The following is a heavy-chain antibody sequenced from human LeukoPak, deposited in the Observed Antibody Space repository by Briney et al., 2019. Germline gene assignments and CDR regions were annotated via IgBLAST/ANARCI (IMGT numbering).Heavy chain of an antibody. CDR3: AKFLNYYDSSGYHEDFDY. V-gene: IGHV3-30*18. CDR1: GFTFSSYG. J-gene: IGHJ4*02. D-gene: IGHD3-22*01. Sequence: PGGSLRLSCAASGFTFSSYGMHWVRQAPGKGLEWVAVISYDGSNKYYADSVKGRFTISRDNSKNTLYLQMNSLRAEDTAVYYCAKFLNYYDSSGYHEDFDYWGQGTLVTVSS. CDR2: ISYDGSNK.